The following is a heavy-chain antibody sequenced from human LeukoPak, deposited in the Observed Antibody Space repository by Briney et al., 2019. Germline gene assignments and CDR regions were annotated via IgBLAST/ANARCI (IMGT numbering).Heavy chain of an antibody. CDR3: ARVIVTVPGQSDYFDY. Sequence: GGSLRLSCATSGFTFCNYWMCWVRQAPGKGLEWVANIRQDGGDKYYADSVKGRFTISRDNAKNSLYLQMNSLRAEDTAVYSCARVIVTVPGQSDYFDYWGQGTLVTFSS. J-gene: IGHJ4*02. D-gene: IGHD2/OR15-2a*01. V-gene: IGHV3-7*03. CDR1: GFTFCNYW. CDR2: IRQDGGDK.